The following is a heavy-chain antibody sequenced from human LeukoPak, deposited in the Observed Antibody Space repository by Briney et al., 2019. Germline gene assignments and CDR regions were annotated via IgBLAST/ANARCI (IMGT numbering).Heavy chain of an antibody. V-gene: IGHV4-4*07. D-gene: IGHD1-26*01. CDR1: GGSIRSYY. Sequence: SETLSLTCTVSGGSIRSYYWSWIRQPAGKGLEWIGRIYTSGSTNHNPSLKSRVTMSVDTSKNQFSLKLSSVTAADTAVYYCARDRVGATTAYNWFDPWGQGTLVTVSS. CDR2: IYTSGST. J-gene: IGHJ5*02. CDR3: ARDRVGATTAYNWFDP.